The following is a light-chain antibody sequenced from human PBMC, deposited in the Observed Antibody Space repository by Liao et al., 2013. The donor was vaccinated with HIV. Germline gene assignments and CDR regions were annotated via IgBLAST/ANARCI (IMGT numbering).Light chain of an antibody. CDR2: YDT. J-gene: IGLJ2*01. Sequence: SYVLTQPPSVSVAPGMTARITCVGNNIGTKSVHWYQQKPGQAPLVVIYYDTDRPSGIPERFSGSNSGNTATLTISGVEAGDEADYYCQAWDSSTVVFGGGTKLTVL. CDR1: NIGTKS. V-gene: IGLV3-21*01. CDR3: QAWDSSTVV.